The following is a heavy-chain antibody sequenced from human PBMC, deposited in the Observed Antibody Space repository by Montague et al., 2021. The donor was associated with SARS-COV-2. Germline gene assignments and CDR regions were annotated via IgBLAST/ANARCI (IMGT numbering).Heavy chain of an antibody. D-gene: IGHD6-13*01. CDR2: IYCSGST. Sequence: SETLSLTCTVSGGSISSSSYYWGWIRQPPGKGLEWIGSIYCSGSTYYNPSLKSRVTISVDTSKNQFSLKLSSVTAADTAVYYCARVGRKQQVRLYGMEVWGQGTTVTVSS. CDR1: GGSISSSSYY. V-gene: IGHV4-39*07. CDR3: ARVGRKQQVRLYGMEV. J-gene: IGHJ6*02.